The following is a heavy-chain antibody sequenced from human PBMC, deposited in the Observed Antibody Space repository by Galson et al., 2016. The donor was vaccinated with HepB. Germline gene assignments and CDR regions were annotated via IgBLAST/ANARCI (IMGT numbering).Heavy chain of an antibody. V-gene: IGHV3-23*01. CDR1: GFTFSSYA. CDR2: VSGSGGST. D-gene: IGHD3-3*01. CDR3: ATFFWSAYGGLIYFFYGLDV. J-gene: IGHJ6*02. Sequence: SLRLSCAGSGFTFSSYAMSWVRQAPGKGLEWVSGVSGSGGSTYYADSVKGRFTISRDNSKNTLYLQMNSLRAEDTAVYYCATFFWSAYGGLIYFFYGLDVWGQGTTVTVSS.